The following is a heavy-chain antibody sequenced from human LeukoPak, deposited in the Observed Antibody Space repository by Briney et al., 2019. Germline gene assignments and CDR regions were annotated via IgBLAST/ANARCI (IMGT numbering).Heavy chain of an antibody. CDR2: ISYDGNHK. CDR1: GFTFSSG. D-gene: IGHD1-26*01. CDR3: AKSELHFNTCSFDY. Sequence: GGSLRLSCAASGFTFSSGMHWVRQAPGKGLEWVAVISYDGNHKYYGDSVKGRFTISRDNSRNTLYLQMDSLKTEDTAVYYCAKSELHFNTCSFDYWGQGTLVTVSS. V-gene: IGHV3-30*18. J-gene: IGHJ4*02.